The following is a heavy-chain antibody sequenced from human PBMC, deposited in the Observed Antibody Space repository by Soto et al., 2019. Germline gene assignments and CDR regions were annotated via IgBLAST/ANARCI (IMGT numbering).Heavy chain of an antibody. V-gene: IGHV5-10-1*01. J-gene: IGHJ3*02. Sequence: PGESLKISCKGSGYSFTSYWISWVRQMPGKGLEWMGRIDPSDSYTNYSPSFQGHVTISXXXXXXTXYXQXXXLKAXDTAMYYCAIKSPLTGDKAFDIWGQGTMVTVSS. D-gene: IGHD1-20*01. CDR3: AIKSPLTGDKAFDI. CDR2: IDPSDSYT. CDR1: GYSFTSYW.